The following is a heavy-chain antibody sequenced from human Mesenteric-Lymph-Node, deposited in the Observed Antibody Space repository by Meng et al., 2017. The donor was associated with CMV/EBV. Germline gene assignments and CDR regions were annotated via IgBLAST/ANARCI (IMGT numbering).Heavy chain of an antibody. V-gene: IGHV1-46*01. J-gene: IGHJ4*02. CDR2: IHPSDDST. CDR3: ARDRPGEDKWD. D-gene: IGHD2-15*01. Sequence: ASVKVSCKASGYTFTGYYMHWVRQAPGQGLEWITRIHPSDDSTTYAQKFQGRVTMTRDTSTTTVYLDLSSLTSEDTAVYYCARDRPGEDKWDWGQGTLVTVSS. CDR1: GYTFTGYY.